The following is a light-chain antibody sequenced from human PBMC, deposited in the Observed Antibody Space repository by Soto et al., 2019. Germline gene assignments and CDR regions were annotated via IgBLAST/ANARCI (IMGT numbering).Light chain of an antibody. J-gene: IGKJ2*01. CDR2: KAS. CDR3: QQYNSYPT. Sequence: DIQMTQSPSTLSASVGDRVTITCRASQSISSWLAWYQQKPGKAPKLLIYKASSLESGVPSRFSGSGSGTEFTLTISRLQPDDFATYYCQQYNSYPTFGQGTKLEIK. V-gene: IGKV1-5*03. CDR1: QSISSW.